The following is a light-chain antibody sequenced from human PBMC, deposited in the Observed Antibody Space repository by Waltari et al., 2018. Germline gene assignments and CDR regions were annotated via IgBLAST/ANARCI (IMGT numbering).Light chain of an antibody. Sequence: EIVLTQSPGTLSSPGDRATLSCRSSQTVSTIALSWYQQKPGQAPRVLIYTTYNRATGIPDRFSGSGSGTDFTLTINSLAPEDFAMYYCQQYDGIVVTFGGGTKVEIK. CDR3: QQYDGIVVT. CDR2: TTY. V-gene: IGKV3-20*01. J-gene: IGKJ4*01. CDR1: QTVSTIA.